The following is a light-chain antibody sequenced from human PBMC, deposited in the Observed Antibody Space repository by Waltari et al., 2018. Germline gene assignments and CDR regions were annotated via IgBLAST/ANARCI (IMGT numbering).Light chain of an antibody. CDR2: DAS. Sequence: EIVLTQSPATLSLSPGERATHSCKASQTVSNYLTWYQQKPGQAPRLLIYDASNRATGIPARFSGSGSGTDFTLTISSVAPEDFAVYYCQQRGKWVTFGGGTKVEIK. J-gene: IGKJ4*01. V-gene: IGKV3-11*01. CDR1: QTVSNY. CDR3: QQRGKWVT.